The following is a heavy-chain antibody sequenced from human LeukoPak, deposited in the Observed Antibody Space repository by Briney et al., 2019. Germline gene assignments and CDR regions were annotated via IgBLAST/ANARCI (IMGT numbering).Heavy chain of an antibody. J-gene: IGHJ4*02. CDR3: AKGGDGYNYYFDY. CDR2: ISGSGGSI. Sequence: GGSLRLSCAASGFTVSSNYMSWVRQAPGKGLEWVSGISGSGGSIRYADSVKGRFIISRDNSKNTLYLQMNSLRAEDTAVYYCAKGGDGYNYYFDYWGQETLVTVSS. CDR1: GFTVSSNY. V-gene: IGHV3-23*01. D-gene: IGHD5-24*01.